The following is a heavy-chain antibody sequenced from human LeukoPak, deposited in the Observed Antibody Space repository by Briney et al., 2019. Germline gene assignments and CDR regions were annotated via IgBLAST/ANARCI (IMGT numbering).Heavy chain of an antibody. J-gene: IGHJ4*02. D-gene: IGHD3-10*01. V-gene: IGHV3-7*01. Sequence: PGGSLRLSCAASGFSFRNYAMTWVRQAPGKGLEWVANIKQDGGEKYYVDSVKGRFTISRDNAKNSLYLQMNSLRVEDTAVYYCAREQKITMSRGVRNDYWGQGTLVTVSS. CDR3: AREQKITMSRGVRNDY. CDR2: IKQDGGEK. CDR1: GFSFRNYA.